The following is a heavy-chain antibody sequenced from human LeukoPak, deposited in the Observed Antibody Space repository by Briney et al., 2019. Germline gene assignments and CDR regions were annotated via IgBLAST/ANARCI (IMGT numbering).Heavy chain of an antibody. Sequence: SVKVSCKASGGXFSSYAISWVRQAPGQGLEWMGGIIPIFGTANYAQKFQGRVTITADESTSTAYMELSSLRSEDTAVYYCARASGYDYYYYGMDVWGQGTTVTVSS. CDR1: GGXFSSYA. V-gene: IGHV1-69*01. CDR3: ARASGYDYYYYGMDV. CDR2: IIPIFGTA. D-gene: IGHD5-12*01. J-gene: IGHJ6*02.